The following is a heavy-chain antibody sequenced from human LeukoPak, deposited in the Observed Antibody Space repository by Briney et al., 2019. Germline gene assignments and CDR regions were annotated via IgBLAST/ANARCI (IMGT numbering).Heavy chain of an antibody. CDR3: ARGSYDILTGYPYYFDY. CDR2: IYHSGST. CDR1: GYSISSGYY. V-gene: IGHV4-38-2*02. D-gene: IGHD3-9*01. J-gene: IGHJ4*02. Sequence: SETLSLTCTVSGYSISSGYYWGWIRPPPGKGLERVGSIYHSGSTYYNPSLKSRVTISVDTSKNQFSLKLSSVTDADTAVYYCARGSYDILTGYPYYFDYWGQGTLVTVSS.